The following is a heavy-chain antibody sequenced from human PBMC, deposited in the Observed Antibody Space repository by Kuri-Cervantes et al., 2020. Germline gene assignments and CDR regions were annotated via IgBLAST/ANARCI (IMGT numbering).Heavy chain of an antibody. CDR2: VDPNSGGT. J-gene: IGHJ4*02. D-gene: IGHD4-11*01. V-gene: IGHV1-2*04. Sequence: ASVKVSCKASGYSFTGHYMHWVRQAPGHGLEWMGWVDPNSGGTNYAQKFQGWVTMTRDPSINTAYMELSRLRSDDTAAYYCARDSARDSSNPLDFWGQGTLVTVSS. CDR3: ARDSARDSSNPLDF. CDR1: GYSFTGHY.